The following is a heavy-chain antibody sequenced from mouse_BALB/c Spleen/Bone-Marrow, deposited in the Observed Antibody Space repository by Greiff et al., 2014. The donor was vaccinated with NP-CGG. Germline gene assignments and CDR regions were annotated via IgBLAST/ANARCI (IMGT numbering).Heavy chain of an antibody. Sequence: VQLKESGPELVKPGASVKMSCKASGYTFINYVMHWVKQKPGQGLEWIGYINPYYGVTKYNEKFKGKATLTSDKSSSTAYMELSSLTSEDSAVYYCARGVDFDYWGQGTTLTVSS. CDR2: INPYYGVT. V-gene: IGHV1-14*01. CDR3: ARGVDFDY. CDR1: GYTFINYV. J-gene: IGHJ2*01.